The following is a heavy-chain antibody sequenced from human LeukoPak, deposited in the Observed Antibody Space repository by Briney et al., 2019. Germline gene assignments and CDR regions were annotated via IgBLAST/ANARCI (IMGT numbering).Heavy chain of an antibody. J-gene: IGHJ4*02. Sequence: GGSLRLSCAASGFTVSSNYMRWVRQPPGKGLEWVSVIYSTGSTYYAAYVKGRFTISRDNSKSTLYLQMNSLRGEDTAVYYCARGSSSGFDLDYRGQGTLVTVSS. CDR2: IYSTGST. D-gene: IGHD6-19*01. V-gene: IGHV3-53*01. CDR1: GFTVSSNY. CDR3: ARGSSSGFDLDY.